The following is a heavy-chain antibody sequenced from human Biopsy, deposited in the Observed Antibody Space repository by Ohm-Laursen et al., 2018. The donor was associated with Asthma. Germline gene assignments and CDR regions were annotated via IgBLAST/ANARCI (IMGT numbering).Heavy chain of an antibody. J-gene: IGHJ4*02. V-gene: IGHV3-30*18. D-gene: IGHD5-12*01. CDR2: ISYDGNHK. CDR1: GFMFRSFG. CDR3: AKRRGYSGHDNDY. Sequence: SLRLSCTAPGFMFRSFGMHWVRQAPGKGLEWVAVISYDGNHKFYEDSVKGRFTISRDNSKNTMYLQMNSLRTEDTAVYYCAKRRGYSGHDNDYWGQGTLVIVSS.